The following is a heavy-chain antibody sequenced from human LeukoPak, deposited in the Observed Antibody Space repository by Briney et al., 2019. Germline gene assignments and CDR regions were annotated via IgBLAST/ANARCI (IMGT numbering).Heavy chain of an antibody. CDR2: INPSADST. D-gene: IGHD4-11*01. V-gene: IGHV1-46*01. CDR3: ARGPGHATYRFDY. J-gene: IGHJ4*02. Sequence: ASVKVSCKASGYTFINYYIHWVRQAPGQGLEWMGIINPSADSTSFAQNFQGRVTMTRDTSTSTVYMELSSLRSEDTAVYYCARGPGHATYRFDYWGQGTLVTVSS. CDR1: GYTFINYY.